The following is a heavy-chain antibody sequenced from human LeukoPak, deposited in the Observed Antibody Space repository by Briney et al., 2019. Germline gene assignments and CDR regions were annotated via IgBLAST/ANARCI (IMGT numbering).Heavy chain of an antibody. Sequence: GGSLRLSCAASGFTFSSYAMSWVRQAPGKGLEWVSGISVSGGSTFYAESVKGRFTISRDNSKNTLYLQMNSLRAEDTAVYYCAKDQTPYYGGQGTLVTVSS. J-gene: IGHJ4*02. V-gene: IGHV3-23*01. CDR3: AKDQTPYY. CDR1: GFTFSSYA. D-gene: IGHD4-23*01. CDR2: ISVSGGST.